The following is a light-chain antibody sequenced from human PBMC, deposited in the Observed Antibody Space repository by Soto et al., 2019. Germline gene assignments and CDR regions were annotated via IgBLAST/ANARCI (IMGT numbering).Light chain of an antibody. CDR2: GAS. V-gene: IGKV3-15*01. J-gene: IGKJ1*01. CDR3: QQYNNWPSWT. CDR1: QSVHIN. Sequence: EIVLTQSPATLSVSPGERATLSCRASQSVHINLAWYQQKPGQAPRLLIYGASTRATSIPARFSGTGSGTEFTLTIGSLQSEDFAVYYCQQYNNWPSWTFGQGTKVEIK.